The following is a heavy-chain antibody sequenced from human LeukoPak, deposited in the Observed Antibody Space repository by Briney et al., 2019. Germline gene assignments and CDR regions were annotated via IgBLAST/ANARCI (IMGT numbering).Heavy chain of an antibody. V-gene: IGHV4-59*01. CDR1: GGSISSYY. D-gene: IGHD6-13*01. CDR3: AREHSSSWSIGDYYYYYMDV. Sequence: PSETLSLTCTVSGGSISSYYWSWIRQPPGKGLEWIGYIYYSGSTNYNPSLKSRVTISVDTSKNKFSLKLSSVTAADTAVYYCAREHSSSWSIGDYYYYYMDVWGKGTTVTVSS. J-gene: IGHJ6*03. CDR2: IYYSGST.